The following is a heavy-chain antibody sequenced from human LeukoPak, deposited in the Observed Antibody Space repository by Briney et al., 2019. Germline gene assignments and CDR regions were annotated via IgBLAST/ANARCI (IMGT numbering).Heavy chain of an antibody. CDR2: ISSSSSYI. J-gene: IGHJ5*02. CDR3: ARDAHPFYDILTGYYYWFDP. D-gene: IGHD3-9*01. Sequence: GGSLRLSCAASGFTFSSYSMNWVRQAPGKGLEWVSSISSSSSYIYYADSVKGRFTISRDNAKNSLYLQMNSLRAEDTAVYYCARDAHPFYDILTGYYYWFDPWGQGTLVTVSS. CDR1: GFTFSSYS. V-gene: IGHV3-21*01.